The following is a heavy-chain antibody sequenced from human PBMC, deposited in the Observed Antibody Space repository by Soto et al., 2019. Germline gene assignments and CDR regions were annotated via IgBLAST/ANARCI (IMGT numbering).Heavy chain of an antibody. Sequence: GESLKISCEASGFIFTNFWMHWVRQVPGKGLVWVSRIDTSGSSTSYADSVKGRFAISRDNAKNTVSLQMNSLRAEDTGVYYCAKDSWYFDLWSQGSLVTVSS. CDR2: IDTSGSST. V-gene: IGHV3-74*01. CDR3: AKDSWYFDL. J-gene: IGHJ4*02. CDR1: GFIFTNFW. D-gene: IGHD6-13*01.